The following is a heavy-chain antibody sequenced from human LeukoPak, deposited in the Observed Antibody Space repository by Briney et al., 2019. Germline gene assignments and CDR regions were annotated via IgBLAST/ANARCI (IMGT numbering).Heavy chain of an antibody. J-gene: IGHJ3*02. D-gene: IGHD6-25*01. CDR1: SGSISSGSYY. CDR2: IYTSGST. V-gene: IGHV4-61*02. CDR3: ARGRQVQGAFDI. Sequence: SETLSLTCTVSSGSISSGSYYWSWIRQPAGKGLEWIGRIYTSGSTNYNPSLKSRVTISVDTSKNQFSLKLSSVTAADTAVYYCARGRQVQGAFDIWGQGTMVTVSS.